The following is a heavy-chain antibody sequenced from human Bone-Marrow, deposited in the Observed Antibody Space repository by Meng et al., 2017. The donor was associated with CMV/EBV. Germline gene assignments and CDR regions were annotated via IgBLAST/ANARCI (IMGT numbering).Heavy chain of an antibody. J-gene: IGHJ6*01. Sequence: GESLKISCAASGFIFSSYAMNWVRQAPGKGLEWVSAISGSGHNTYYADSVKGRFTISRDNSKNTLYLHMNSLRAEDTAVYYCAKAVAEDCSSTSCYDYGANPYGKHYYGLDVWGQGTTVNGSS. CDR3: AKAVAEDCSSTSCYDYGANPYGKHYYGLDV. CDR1: GFIFSSYA. CDR2: ISGSGHNT. V-gene: IGHV3-23*01. D-gene: IGHD2-2*01.